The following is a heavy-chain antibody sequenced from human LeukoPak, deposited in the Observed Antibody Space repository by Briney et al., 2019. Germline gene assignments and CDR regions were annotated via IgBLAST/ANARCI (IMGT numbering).Heavy chain of an antibody. CDR3: AGVETNSGSYGGGLDY. CDR1: GFTVSSNY. J-gene: IGHJ4*02. Sequence: GGSLRLSCAASGFTVSSNYMSWVRQAPGKGLEWVSVIYSGGSTYYADSVKGRFTISRDNSKNTLYLQMNSLRAEDTAVYYCAGVETNSGSYGGGLDYWGQGTLVTVSP. CDR2: IYSGGST. D-gene: IGHD1-26*01. V-gene: IGHV3-53*01.